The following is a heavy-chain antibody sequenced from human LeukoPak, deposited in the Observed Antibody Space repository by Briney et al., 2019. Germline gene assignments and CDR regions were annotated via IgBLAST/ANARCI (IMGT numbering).Heavy chain of an antibody. V-gene: IGHV4-4*02. J-gene: IGHJ4*02. CDR1: GYSISSGFW. D-gene: IGHD4-11*01. CDR3: GGNADYCIDY. Sequence: PSETLSLTCVVSGYSISSGFWWSWVRQPPGKGLEWIGEIHHSGSTNYNPSLKSRVTISVDKSKNQFSLELSSVTAADTAIYYCGGNADYCIDYWGQGTLVTVSS. CDR2: IHHSGST.